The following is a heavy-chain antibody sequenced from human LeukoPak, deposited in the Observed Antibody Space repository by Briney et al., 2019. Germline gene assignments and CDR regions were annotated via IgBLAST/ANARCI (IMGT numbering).Heavy chain of an antibody. CDR3: VRVINRGSGYSRAGYYYMDV. V-gene: IGHV4-39*07. D-gene: IGHD3-3*01. Sequence: SETLSLTCAVSGASISGSGYYWGWIRQPPGKGLEWIGNIYYSGSTYYNASLQSRVTISIDTSKNQFSLKLSSVTAADTAVYYCVRVINRGSGYSRAGYYYMDVWGKGTTVTISS. CDR1: GASISGSGYY. J-gene: IGHJ6*03. CDR2: IYYSGST.